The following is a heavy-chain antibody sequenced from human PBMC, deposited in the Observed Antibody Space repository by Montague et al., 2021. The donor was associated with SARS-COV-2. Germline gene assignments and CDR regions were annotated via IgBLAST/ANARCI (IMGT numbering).Heavy chain of an antibody. J-gene: IGHJ4*02. CDR3: AKAYMTTVTTLDFDY. CDR2: ISGSGGST. CDR1: GFTFSSYA. V-gene: IGHV3-23*01. Sequence: SLRLPCAASGFTFSSYAMSWVRQAPGKGLEWVSAISGSGGSTYYADSVKGRFTISRDNSKNTLYLQMNSLRAEDTAVYYCAKAYMTTVTTLDFDYWGQGTLVTVSS. D-gene: IGHD4-17*01.